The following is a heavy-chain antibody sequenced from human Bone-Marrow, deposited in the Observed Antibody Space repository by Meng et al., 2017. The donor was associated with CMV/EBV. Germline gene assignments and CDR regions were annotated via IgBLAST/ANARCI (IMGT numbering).Heavy chain of an antibody. Sequence: GESLKISCAASGFAVSSNYMSWVRQAPGEGLEWVSVIYSGGSTYYADSVKGRFTISRDNSKNTLYLQMNSLRAEDTAVYYCAKTSLRYISSSGYFDYWGQGTLVSVSS. CDR2: IYSGGST. CDR1: GFAVSSNY. V-gene: IGHV3-53*01. D-gene: IGHD6-6*01. CDR3: AKTSLRYISSSGYFDY. J-gene: IGHJ4*02.